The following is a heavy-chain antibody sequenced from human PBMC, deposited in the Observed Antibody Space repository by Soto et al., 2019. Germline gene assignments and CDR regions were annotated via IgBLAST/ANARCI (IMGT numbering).Heavy chain of an antibody. J-gene: IGHJ6*02. Sequence: GASVKVSCKASGGTFSSYAISWVRQAPGQGLEWMGGIIPIFGTANYAQKFQGRVTITADKSTSIAYTELSSLRSEDTAVYYCAIGVAATRISWGHYYYGMDVWGQGTTVTVSS. V-gene: IGHV1-69*06. CDR1: GGTFSSYA. D-gene: IGHD2-15*01. CDR3: AIGVAATRISWGHYYYGMDV. CDR2: IIPIFGTA.